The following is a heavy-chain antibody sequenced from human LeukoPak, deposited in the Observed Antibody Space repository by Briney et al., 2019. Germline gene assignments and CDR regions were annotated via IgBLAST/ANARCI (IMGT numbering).Heavy chain of an antibody. CDR1: GGSISSYY. V-gene: IGHV4-59*01. J-gene: IGHJ5*02. CDR2: IYYSGST. D-gene: IGHD2-2*01. CDR3: ARVFVPCSSTSCYPRWWFDP. Sequence: PSETLSLTCTVSGGSISSYYWSWIRQPPGKGLEWIGYIYYSGSTNYNPSLKSRVTISVDTSKNQFSLKLSSVTAADTAVYYCARVFVPCSSTSCYPRWWFDPWGQGTLVTVSS.